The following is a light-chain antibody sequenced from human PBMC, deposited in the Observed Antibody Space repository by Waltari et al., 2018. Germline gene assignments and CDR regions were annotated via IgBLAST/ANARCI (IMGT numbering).Light chain of an antibody. CDR3: QQRSA. J-gene: IGKJ4*02. CDR1: QSVSSY. CDR2: DAS. Sequence: EIVLTQSPATLSLSPGERATLSCRASQSVSSYLVWYQQKPGQAPRLLIYDASNRGTGIPARFSGSGSGTDFTLTISSLEPEDFAVYYCQQRSAFGGGTKVEIK. V-gene: IGKV3-11*01.